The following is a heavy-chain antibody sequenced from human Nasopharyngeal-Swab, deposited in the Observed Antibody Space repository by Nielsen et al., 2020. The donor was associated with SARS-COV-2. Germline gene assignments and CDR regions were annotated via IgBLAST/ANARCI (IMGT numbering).Heavy chain of an antibody. CDR3: TTVVAVAGRPSFVDY. V-gene: IGHV3-15*01. Sequence: GGPLRLSCAASGFTFSNAWMSWVRQAPGKGLEWVGRIKSKTDGGTTDYAAPVKGRFTISRDDSKNTLYLQMNSLKTEDTAVYYCTTVVAVAGRPSFVDYWGQGTLVTVSS. J-gene: IGHJ4*02. D-gene: IGHD6-19*01. CDR1: GFTFSNAW. CDR2: IKSKTDGGTT.